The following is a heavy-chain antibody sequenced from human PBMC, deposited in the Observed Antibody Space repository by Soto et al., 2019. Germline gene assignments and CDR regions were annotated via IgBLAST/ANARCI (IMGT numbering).Heavy chain of an antibody. Sequence: GGSLRLSCAASGFTFSSYAMSWVRQAPGKGLEWVSAISGSGGSTYYADSVKGRFTISRDNSKNTLYLQMNGLGAEDTAVYYCSKDRGFWSGYYQPFDYWGQGTLVTVSS. J-gene: IGHJ4*02. V-gene: IGHV3-23*01. D-gene: IGHD3-3*01. CDR1: GFTFSSYA. CDR2: ISGSGGST. CDR3: SKDRGFWSGYYQPFDY.